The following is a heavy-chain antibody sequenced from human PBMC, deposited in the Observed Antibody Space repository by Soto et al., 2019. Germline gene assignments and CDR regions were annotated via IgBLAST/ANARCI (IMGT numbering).Heavy chain of an antibody. CDR1: GYSFANYW. J-gene: IGHJ4*02. Sequence: GESLKISCKGSGYSFANYWIGWVRQMPGKGLEWMGIIYPGDSDTRYSPSFQGQVTISADKSISTAYLQWSSLKASDTAVYYCARDYDSSGSLFDYWGQGTLVTAPQ. V-gene: IGHV5-51*01. CDR3: ARDYDSSGSLFDY. CDR2: IYPGDSDT. D-gene: IGHD3-22*01.